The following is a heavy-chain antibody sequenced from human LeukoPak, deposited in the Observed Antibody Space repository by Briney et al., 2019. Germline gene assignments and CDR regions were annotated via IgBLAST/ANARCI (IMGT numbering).Heavy chain of an antibody. CDR3: AKVRGGSGWEDDAFDI. V-gene: IGHV3-23*01. Sequence: GGSLRLSCAASGFTFTSYAMSWVRQAPGKGLEWVSSISGSGGGTFYADSVKGRFTISRDNSKNTLYLQMNSLRAEDTAVYYCAKVRGGSGWEDDAFDIWGQGTMVTVSS. D-gene: IGHD6-19*01. J-gene: IGHJ3*02. CDR2: ISGSGGGT. CDR1: GFTFTSYA.